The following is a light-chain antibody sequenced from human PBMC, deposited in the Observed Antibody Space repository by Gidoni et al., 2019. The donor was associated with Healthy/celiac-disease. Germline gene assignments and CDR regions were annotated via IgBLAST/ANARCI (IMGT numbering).Light chain of an antibody. CDR3: QPANRFPPP. J-gene: IGKJ5*01. V-gene: IGKV1-12*01. Sequence: DIQMTQSPSSGSASVGDRVTISCRASQGISSWLAWYQQKPGKAPKLLIYAASSLQSGVPSRFRGRGSGTDFPLAISSLEAGYFSTYLLQPANRFPPPFGQGTRLEIK. CDR1: QGISSW. CDR2: AAS.